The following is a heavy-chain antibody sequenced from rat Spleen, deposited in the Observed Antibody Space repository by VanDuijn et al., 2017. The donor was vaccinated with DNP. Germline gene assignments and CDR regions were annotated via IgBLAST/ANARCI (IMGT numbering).Heavy chain of an antibody. CDR1: GFTFSNYD. CDR2: ISTSGGST. CDR3: ARHGEDDGSYYLYAMDA. D-gene: IGHD1-12*02. V-gene: IGHV5-25*01. J-gene: IGHJ4*01. Sequence: EVQLVESGGGLVQPGRSLKLSCAASGFTFSNYDMAWVRQAPTKGLEWVASISTSGGSTYYRDSVKGRFTVSRDNAKSTLYLQMDSLRSEDTATYYCARHGEDDGSYYLYAMDAWGQGTSVTVSS.